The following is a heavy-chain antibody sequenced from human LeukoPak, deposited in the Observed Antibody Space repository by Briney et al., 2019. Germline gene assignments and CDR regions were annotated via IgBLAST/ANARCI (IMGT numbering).Heavy chain of an antibody. CDR1: GYTFTSYG. J-gene: IGHJ2*01. CDR2: ISAYNGNT. Sequence: ASVKVSCKASGYTFTSYGISWVRQAPGQGLEWMGWISAYNGNTNYAQKLQGRVTMTTDTSTSTAYMELRSLRSDDTAVYYCARVHGSGSYFVYWYFDLWGRGTLVTVSS. CDR3: ARVHGSGSYFVYWYFDL. D-gene: IGHD3-10*01. V-gene: IGHV1-18*01.